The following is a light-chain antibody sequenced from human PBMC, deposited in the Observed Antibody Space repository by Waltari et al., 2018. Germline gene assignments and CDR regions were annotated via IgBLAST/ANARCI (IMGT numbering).Light chain of an antibody. V-gene: IGKV3-11*01. CDR1: QSLSSY. J-gene: IGKJ5*01. CDR3: QQRYNWPIT. Sequence: ELVLTQSPATLSLSPGERDTLSCRASQSLSSYLAWYQQKPGQAPRLLIYDASNRATGIPARFSGSGSGTDFTLTISSLEPEDFAVYFCQQRYNWPITFGQGTRLEIK. CDR2: DAS.